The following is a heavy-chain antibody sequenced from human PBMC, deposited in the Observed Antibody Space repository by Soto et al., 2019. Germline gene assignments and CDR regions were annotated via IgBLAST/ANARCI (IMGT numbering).Heavy chain of an antibody. D-gene: IGHD1-1*01. CDR1: GGSISSGGYS. CDR2: IYHSGST. V-gene: IGHV4-30-2*01. CDR3: ARDQLEGNWFDP. J-gene: IGHJ5*02. Sequence: SETLSLTCAVSGGSISSGGYSWNWIRQPPGKGLEWIGYIYHSGSTLYNPSLKSRVTISVDKSKNQFSLKLTSVTAADTAVYYCARDQLEGNWFDPRGQGTLVTVSS.